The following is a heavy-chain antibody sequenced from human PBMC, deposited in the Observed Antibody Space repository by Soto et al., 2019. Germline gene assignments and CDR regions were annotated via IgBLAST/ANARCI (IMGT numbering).Heavy chain of an antibody. V-gene: IGHV3-30-3*01. CDR2: ISYDGRET. CDR3: ATDPVAVTGSFIDS. CDR1: GFTFSAYA. D-gene: IGHD2-21*02. Sequence: LRLSCAASGFTFSAYAFHWVRQAPGKGLEWLSVISYDGRETHYADSVEGRFIISRDSSKKTAYLQMNSLRGDDTAVYFCATDPVAVTGSFIDSWGQGTLVTVSS. J-gene: IGHJ4*02.